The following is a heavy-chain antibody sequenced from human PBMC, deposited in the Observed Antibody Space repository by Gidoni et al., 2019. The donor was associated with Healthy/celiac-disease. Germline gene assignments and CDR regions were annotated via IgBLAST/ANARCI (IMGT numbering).Heavy chain of an antibody. D-gene: IGHD3-3*01. CDR2: INSDGSST. Sequence: EVQLVESGGGLVQPGGSLRLSCAASGFTFSSYWMHWVRQAPGKGLVWVSRINSDGSSTSYADSVKCRFTISRDNAKNTLYLQMNRLRAEDTAVYYCARRTIWSPHMDVWGKGTTVTVSS. V-gene: IGHV3-74*01. J-gene: IGHJ6*03. CDR3: ARRTIWSPHMDV. CDR1: GFTFSSYW.